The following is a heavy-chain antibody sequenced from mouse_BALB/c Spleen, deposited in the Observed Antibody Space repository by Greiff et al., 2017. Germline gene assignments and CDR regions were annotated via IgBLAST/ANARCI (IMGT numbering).Heavy chain of an antibody. V-gene: IGHV6-6*02. CDR2: IRLKSNNYAT. J-gene: IGHJ4*01. CDR3: TRLSYYAMDY. CDR1: GFTFSNYW. D-gene: IGHD1-1*02. Sequence: EVKVEESGGGLVQPGGSMKLSCVASGFTFSNYWMNWVRQSPEKGLEWVAEIRLKSNNYATHYAESVKGRFTISRDDSKSSVYLQMNNLRAEDTGIYYCTRLSYYAMDYWGQGTSVTVSS.